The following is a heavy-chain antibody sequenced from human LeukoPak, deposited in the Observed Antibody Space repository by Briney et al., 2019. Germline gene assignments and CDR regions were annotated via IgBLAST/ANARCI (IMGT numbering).Heavy chain of an antibody. CDR2: IWYDGSNK. J-gene: IGHJ5*02. V-gene: IGHV3-33*01. CDR3: ARDLGLGELLRNWFDP. D-gene: IGHD3-10*01. CDR1: GFTFSCYG. Sequence: GGSLRLSCAASGFTFSCYGMHWVRQAPGKGLEWVAVIWYDGSNKYYADSVKGRFTIFRDNSKNTLYLQMNSLRAEDTAVYYCARDLGLGELLRNWFDPWGQGTLVTVSS.